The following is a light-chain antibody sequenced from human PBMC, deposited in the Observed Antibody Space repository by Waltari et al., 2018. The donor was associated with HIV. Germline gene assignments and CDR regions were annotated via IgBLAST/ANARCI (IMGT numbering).Light chain of an antibody. Sequence: EIVLTQSPGPLSLSPGETATLPCRARQIVSSAYLAWYQQKPGQAPRLLSYGASTRATAVPDRFSGSGFGTDFTLTISRLEPEDFAVYYCHQYGNSPETFGRGARVEIK. V-gene: IGKV3-20*01. J-gene: IGKJ1*01. CDR2: GAS. CDR1: QIVSSAY. CDR3: HQYGNSPET.